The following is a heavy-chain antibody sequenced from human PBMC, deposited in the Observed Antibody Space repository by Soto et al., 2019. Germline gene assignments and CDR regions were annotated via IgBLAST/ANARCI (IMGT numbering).Heavy chain of an antibody. D-gene: IGHD1-26*01. CDR2: IYPRDSET. V-gene: IGHV5-51*01. J-gene: IGHJ4*02. CDR3: ARVYSGTYYLLDS. CDR1: GYSFTNYW. Sequence: GESLKISCQASGYSFTNYWIAWVRQMPGKGLEWMGIIYPRDSETRYSPPLPGQVTISADKSTSTAYLQWSSLKASDTAMYYCARVYSGTYYLLDSWGQGTLVTVSS.